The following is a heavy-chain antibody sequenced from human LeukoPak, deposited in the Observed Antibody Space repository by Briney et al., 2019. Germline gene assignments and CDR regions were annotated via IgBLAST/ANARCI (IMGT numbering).Heavy chain of an antibody. CDR3: ATAPRGYCSGGGCSYAFDI. CDR1: GFTFSNAW. CDR2: IRSKADGGTT. Sequence: GGSLRLSCAASGFTFSNAWMNWVRQAPGKGLEWVGRIRSKADGGTTDYTAPVKGRFTISRDDSENTLYLQMNSLKTEDTAVYYCATAPRGYCSGGGCSYAFDIWGQGTMVTVSS. V-gene: IGHV3-15*01. J-gene: IGHJ3*02. D-gene: IGHD2-15*01.